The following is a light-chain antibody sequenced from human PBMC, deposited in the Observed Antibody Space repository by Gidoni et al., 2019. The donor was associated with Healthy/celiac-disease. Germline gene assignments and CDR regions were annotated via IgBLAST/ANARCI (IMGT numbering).Light chain of an antibody. J-gene: IGKJ5*01. V-gene: IGKV1-12*01. CDR2: DAS. CDR3: QQANSFPFS. Sequence: DIQMTQSPSSVSASVGDRVTITCRASQGISSWLDWYQQKPGKAPKLLIYDASSLQSGVPSRFSGSGSGTYFTLTISSLQPEDFATYYCQQANSFPFSFGQGTRLEIK. CDR1: QGISSW.